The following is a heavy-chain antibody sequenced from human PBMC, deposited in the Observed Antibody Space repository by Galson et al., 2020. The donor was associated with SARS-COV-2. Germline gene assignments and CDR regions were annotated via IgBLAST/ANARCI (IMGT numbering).Heavy chain of an antibody. V-gene: IGHV1-69*13. Sequence: SVKVSCKASGGTFSSYAISWVRQAPGQGLEWMGGIIPIFGTANYAQKFQGRVTITADESTSTAYMELSSLRSEDTAVYYCARDVGGHDGNHGNYYYYYGMDVGGQGTTVT. J-gene: IGHJ6*02. D-gene: IGHD5-12*01. CDR3: ARDVGGHDGNHGNYYYYYGMDV. CDR1: GGTFSSYA. CDR2: IIPIFGTA.